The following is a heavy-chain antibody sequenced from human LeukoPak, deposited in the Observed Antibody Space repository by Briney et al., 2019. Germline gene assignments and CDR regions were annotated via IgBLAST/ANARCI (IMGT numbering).Heavy chain of an antibody. D-gene: IGHD2-15*01. Sequence: GGSLRLSCAASGFTFSSYWMSWVRQAPGKGLEWVANIKQDGSEKYYVDFVKGRFTIPRDNAKNSLYLQMNSLRAEDTAVYYCARGIRHIVVVVAATPAAFDIWGQGTMVTVSS. V-gene: IGHV3-7*01. CDR2: IKQDGSEK. J-gene: IGHJ3*02. CDR3: ARGIRHIVVVVAATPAAFDI. CDR1: GFTFSSYW.